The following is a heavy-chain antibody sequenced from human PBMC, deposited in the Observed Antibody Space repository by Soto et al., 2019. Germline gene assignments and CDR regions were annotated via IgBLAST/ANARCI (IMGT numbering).Heavy chain of an antibody. D-gene: IGHD6-13*01. Sequence: QVQLVESGGGVVQPGRSLRLSCAASGFTFSNYAMHWVRQAPGEGLEWVALISFDGSNEYYADSVKGRFTISRDNSKNTLYLQMNSLRAEDTAVYYCARGAHRIAAAGTGFDYWGQGTLVTVSS. CDR3: ARGAHRIAAAGTGFDY. CDR1: GFTFSNYA. V-gene: IGHV3-30-3*01. J-gene: IGHJ4*02. CDR2: ISFDGSNE.